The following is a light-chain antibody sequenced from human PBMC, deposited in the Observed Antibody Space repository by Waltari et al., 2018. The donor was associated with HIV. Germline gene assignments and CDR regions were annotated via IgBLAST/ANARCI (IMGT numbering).Light chain of an antibody. J-gene: IGLJ1*01. CDR2: NNS. V-gene: IGLV1-40*01. CDR1: SSHTGPVYA. CDR3: QSYDSSLSGSDV. Sequence: QSVRPQPPSLSGAPGRTVPISCSRSSSHTGPVYAVNWHQHLPGTAPKLLIYNNSNRPSGVPDRFSGSKSGTSASLAITGLQAEDEADYYCQSYDSSLSGSDVFGTGTKVTVL.